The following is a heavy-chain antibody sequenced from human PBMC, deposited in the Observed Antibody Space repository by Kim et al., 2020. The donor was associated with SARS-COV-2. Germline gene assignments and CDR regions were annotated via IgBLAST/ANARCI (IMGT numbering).Heavy chain of an antibody. V-gene: IGHV1-58*01. D-gene: IGHD5-18*01. CDR2: IVVGSGNT. CDR3: AAGWPDTAMVTGRWDYYYGMDV. J-gene: IGHJ6*02. CDR1: GFTFTSSA. Sequence: SVKVSCKASGFTFTSSAVQWVRQARGQRLEWIGWIVVGSGNTNYAQKFQERVTITRDMSTSTAYMELSSLRSEDTAVYYCAAGWPDTAMVTGRWDYYYGMDVWGQGTTVTVSS.